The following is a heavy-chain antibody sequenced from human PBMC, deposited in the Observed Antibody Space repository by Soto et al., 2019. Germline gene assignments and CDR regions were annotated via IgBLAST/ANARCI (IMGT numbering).Heavy chain of an antibody. CDR2: ISYDGSNK. CDR3: AKDPSGAASSSCYTD. Sequence: QVQLVESGGGVVQPGRSLRLSCAASGFTFSSYGMHWVRQAPGKGLEWVAVISYDGSNKYYADSVKGRFTISRDNSKNTLYLQMNSLRAEDTAVYYCAKDPSGAASSSCYTDWGQGTLVTVSS. D-gene: IGHD6-13*01. J-gene: IGHJ4*02. V-gene: IGHV3-30*18. CDR1: GFTFSSYG.